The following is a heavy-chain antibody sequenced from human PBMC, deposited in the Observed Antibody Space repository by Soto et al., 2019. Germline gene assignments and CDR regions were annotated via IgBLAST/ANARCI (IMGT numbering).Heavy chain of an antibody. Sequence: QVQLEESGGGVVQPGRSLRLSCEASGFTFITYSMHWVRQPPGKGLEWLAAIWYDGTQKYYADSVKGRFIISRDNSKKTLYLEMNSLRAEDTAVYYCARAGGTTVTGLWHFDSWGQGTLVTVSS. D-gene: IGHD4-17*01. V-gene: IGHV3-33*01. CDR2: IWYDGTQK. J-gene: IGHJ4*02. CDR1: GFTFITYS. CDR3: ARAGGTTVTGLWHFDS.